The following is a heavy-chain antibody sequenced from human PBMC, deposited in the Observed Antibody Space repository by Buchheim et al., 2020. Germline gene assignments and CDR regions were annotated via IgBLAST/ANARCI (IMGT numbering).Heavy chain of an antibody. CDR1: GYTFTGYY. V-gene: IGHV1-2*04. CDR2: INPNSGVT. Sequence: QVQLVQSGAEVKKPGASVKVSCKASGYTFTGYYMHWVRQAPGQGLEWMGWINPNSGVTNYAQKFQGWVTMTRDKSMSTAYMELSRMRSDDTAVYYCASGRVVTSLYGMDVWGQGTT. J-gene: IGHJ6*02. D-gene: IGHD4-23*01. CDR3: ASGRVVTSLYGMDV.